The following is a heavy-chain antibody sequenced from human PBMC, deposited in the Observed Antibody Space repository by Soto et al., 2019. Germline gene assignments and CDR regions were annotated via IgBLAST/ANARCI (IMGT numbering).Heavy chain of an antibody. Sequence: GASVKVSCKASGGTFSSYAISWVRQAPGQGLEWMGGIIPIFGTANYAQKFQGRVTTTADESTSTAYMELSSLRSEDTAVYYCARAVLHKFGDASYYYYGMDVWGQGTTVTVSS. J-gene: IGHJ6*02. CDR1: GGTFSSYA. D-gene: IGHD3-10*01. V-gene: IGHV1-69*13. CDR3: ARAVLHKFGDASYYYYGMDV. CDR2: IIPIFGTA.